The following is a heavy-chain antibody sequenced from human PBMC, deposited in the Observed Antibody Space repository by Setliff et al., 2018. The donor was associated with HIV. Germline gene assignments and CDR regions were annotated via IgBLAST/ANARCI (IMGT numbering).Heavy chain of an antibody. CDR1: ADTFTNCL. CDR2: INAGNGDT. V-gene: IGHV1-3*01. J-gene: IGHJ4*02. CDR3: AIGSSNWPHRPNNYYFDY. D-gene: IGHD6-13*01. Sequence: ASVKVSCKASADTFTNCLINWVRQAPGQGLEWMGWINAGNGDTKSSQKFQGRVTITRDTSASTAYMELSSLRSEDTGVYYCAIGSSNWPHRPNNYYFDYWGQGTPVTVSS.